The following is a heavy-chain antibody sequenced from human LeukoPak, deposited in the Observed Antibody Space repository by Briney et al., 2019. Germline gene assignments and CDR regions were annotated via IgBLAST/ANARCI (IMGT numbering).Heavy chain of an antibody. CDR2: IYYSGST. J-gene: IGHJ4*02. D-gene: IGHD1-26*01. CDR1: GGSISSSYYY. CDR3: ARAAYSGSYHSDY. Sequence: SETLSLTCTVSGGSISSSYYYWGWIHQPPGKGLEWIGSIYYSGSTYYNPSLKSRVTISVDTSKNQFSLKLSSVTAADTAVYYCARAAYSGSYHSDYWGQGTLVTVSS. V-gene: IGHV4-39*07.